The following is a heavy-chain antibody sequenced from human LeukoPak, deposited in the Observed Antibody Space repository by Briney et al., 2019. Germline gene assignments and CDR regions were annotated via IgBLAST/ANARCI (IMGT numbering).Heavy chain of an antibody. V-gene: IGHV3-23*01. CDR2: ISGSGGST. D-gene: IGHD2-15*01. CDR3: AKCRGAFYNYGMDV. J-gene: IGHJ6*02. CDR1: GFTFSSYA. Sequence: PGGSLRLSCAASGFTFSSYAMSWVRQAPGKGLEWVSAISGSGGSTYYADSVKGRFTISRDNSKNTLYLQMNSLRAEDTAVYYCAKCRGAFYNYGMDVWGQGTTVTVSS.